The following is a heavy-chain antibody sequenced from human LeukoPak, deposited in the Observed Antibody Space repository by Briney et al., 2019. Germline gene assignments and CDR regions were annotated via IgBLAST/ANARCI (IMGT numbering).Heavy chain of an antibody. CDR1: GYTFTGYY. D-gene: IGHD3-10*01. V-gene: IGHV1-2*02. CDR2: INPNSGGT. CDR3: ARARITMVRGYNWFDP. J-gene: IGHJ5*02. Sequence: ASVKVSCKASGYTFTGYYMHWVRQAPGQGLEWMGWINPNSGGTNYAQKFQGRVTMTRDTSISTAYMELSRLRSDDTAVYYCARARITMVRGYNWFDPWGQGTLVTVSS.